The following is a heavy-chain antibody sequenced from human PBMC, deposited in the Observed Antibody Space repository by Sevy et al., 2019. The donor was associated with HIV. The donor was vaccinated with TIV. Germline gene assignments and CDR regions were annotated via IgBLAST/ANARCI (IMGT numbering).Heavy chain of an antibody. CDR2: IDPTDSYT. Sequence: GESLKISCQGSGNSFSGYWISWVRLMPGKGLEWMGRIDPTDSYTYYSPSFQGHVTISTDKSITTAYLQWSSLKASDTAMYYCARLLDKVPYAFHIWGQGTMVTVSS. CDR1: GNSFSGYW. D-gene: IGHD2-2*01. CDR3: ARLLDKVPYAFHI. V-gene: IGHV5-10-1*01. J-gene: IGHJ3*02.